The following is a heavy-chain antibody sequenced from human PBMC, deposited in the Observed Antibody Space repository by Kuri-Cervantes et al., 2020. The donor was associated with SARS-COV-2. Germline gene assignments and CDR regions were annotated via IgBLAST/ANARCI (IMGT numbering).Heavy chain of an antibody. J-gene: IGHJ4*02. D-gene: IGHD6-25*01. CDR1: GFTCSRYG. CDR3: ARQGGRAIYFDY. V-gene: IGHV3-30*03. CDR2: ISYDGSNK. Sequence: GGSLRLSCAASGFTCSRYGMHWVRQAPGKGLEWVAVISYDGSNKYYADSVKGRFTISRDNSKNTLYLQMNSLRAEDTAVYYCARQGGRAIYFDYWGQGTLVTVSS.